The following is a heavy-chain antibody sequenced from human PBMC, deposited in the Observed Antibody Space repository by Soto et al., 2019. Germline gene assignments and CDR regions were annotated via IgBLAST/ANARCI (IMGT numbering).Heavy chain of an antibody. Sequence: KTSETLSLTCTVSGGSISSGGYYWSWIRQHPGKGLEWIGYIYYSGSTYYNPSIKSRVTISVDTSKNQFSLKLSAVTAADTAVYVCARNMVRGTKTEGVWGFDPWGQGTLVTVSS. D-gene: IGHD3-10*01. J-gene: IGHJ5*02. CDR1: GGSISSGGYY. CDR3: ARNMVRGTKTEGVWGFDP. V-gene: IGHV4-31*03. CDR2: IYYSGST.